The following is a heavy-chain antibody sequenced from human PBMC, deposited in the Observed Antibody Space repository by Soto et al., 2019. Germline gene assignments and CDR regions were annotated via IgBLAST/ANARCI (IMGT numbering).Heavy chain of an antibody. V-gene: IGHV5-51*03. Sequence: PGETLVIWCTGSGYSFTSCWIGGLLQMRGRGLESMGIIYPGDSDTRYSPSFQGQVTISAPNSISTASLQWISLEASDTAMYYCARREINGMDDWGEGTPVTDSS. D-gene: IGHD1-26*01. CDR1: GYSFTSCW. CDR2: IYPGDSDT. CDR3: ARREINGMDD. J-gene: IGHJ6*04.